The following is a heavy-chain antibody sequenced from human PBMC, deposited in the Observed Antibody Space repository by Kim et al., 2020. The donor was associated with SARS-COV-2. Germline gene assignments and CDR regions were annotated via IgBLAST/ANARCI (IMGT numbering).Heavy chain of an antibody. D-gene: IGHD3-16*01. CDR2: INHSGST. CDR1: GGSFSGYY. Sequence: SETLSLTCAVYGGSFSGYYWSWIRQPPGKGLEWIGEINHSGSTNYNPSLKSRVTISVDTSKNQFSLKLSSVTAADTAVYYCARGGGRKALFWGTGMDVWGQGTTVTVSS. V-gene: IGHV4-34*01. CDR3: ARGGGRKALFWGTGMDV. J-gene: IGHJ6*02.